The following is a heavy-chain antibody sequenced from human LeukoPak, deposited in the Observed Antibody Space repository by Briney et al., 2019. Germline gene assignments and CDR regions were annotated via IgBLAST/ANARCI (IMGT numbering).Heavy chain of an antibody. CDR2: ISGSGGST. CDR3: ARGMSSGYDFDY. V-gene: IGHV3-23*01. D-gene: IGHD5-12*01. Sequence: GGSLRLSCAASGFTFSSYAMSWVRQAPGKGLEWVSAISGSGGSTYYADSVKGRFTISRDNAKNSLYLQMNSLRAEDTAVYYCARGMSSGYDFDYWGQGTLVTVSS. CDR1: GFTFSSYA. J-gene: IGHJ4*02.